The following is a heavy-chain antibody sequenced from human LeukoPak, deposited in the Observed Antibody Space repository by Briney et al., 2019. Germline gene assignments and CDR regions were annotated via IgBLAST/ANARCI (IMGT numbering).Heavy chain of an antibody. CDR3: ARDGVEQQWLETKVLAY. Sequence: SVKVSCKASGGTFSSYAISWVRQAPGRGLEWMGRIIPIFGTANYAQKFQGRVTITTDESTSTAYMELSSLRSEDTAVYYCARDGVEQQWLETKVLAYWGQGTLVTVSS. J-gene: IGHJ4*02. CDR1: GGTFSSYA. D-gene: IGHD6-19*01. V-gene: IGHV1-69*05. CDR2: IIPIFGTA.